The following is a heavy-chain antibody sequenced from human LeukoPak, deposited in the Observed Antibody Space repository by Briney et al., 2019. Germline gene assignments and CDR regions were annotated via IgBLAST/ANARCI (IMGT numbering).Heavy chain of an antibody. CDR1: GFTFSSYA. Sequence: GGSLRLSCAASGFTFSSYAMSWVRQAPGKGLEWVSAISGSGGSTYYADSVKGRFTISRDNSKNTLYLQMNSLRAEDTAVYYCAKYDILTGYRPIHNYYGMDVWGQGTTDTVSS. CDR3: AKYDILTGYRPIHNYYGMDV. CDR2: ISGSGGST. D-gene: IGHD3-9*01. J-gene: IGHJ6*02. V-gene: IGHV3-23*01.